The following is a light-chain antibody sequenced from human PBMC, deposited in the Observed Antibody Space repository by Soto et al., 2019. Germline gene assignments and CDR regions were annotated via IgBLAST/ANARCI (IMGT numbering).Light chain of an antibody. J-gene: IGKJ1*01. CDR3: QQFGTSPWT. CDR1: QSVSSKY. CDR2: GDS. Sequence: ENVLTQSPGTVSLSPGERTTLSCRASQSVSSKYIAWYQQKPGQAPRLLIYGDSSRATGIPDRFSGSGSGTDFTLIISRLEPEEFAVYYCQQFGTSPWTFGQGTKVEIK. V-gene: IGKV3-20*01.